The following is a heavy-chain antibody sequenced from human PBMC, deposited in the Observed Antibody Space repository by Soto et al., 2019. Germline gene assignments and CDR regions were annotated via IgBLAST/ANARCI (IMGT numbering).Heavy chain of an antibody. CDR1: GASIRSYY. CDR2: SYYSGST. Sequence: QVHLQESGPGLVKPSETLSLTCTVSGASIRSYYWSWIRQPPGKGLEWIGFSYYSGSTNYHPSLNSRVTISVETSKNQFSLKLTSVTAADTAVYYCARDQNGSPHFDSWGQGILVTVSS. J-gene: IGHJ4*02. V-gene: IGHV4-59*01. CDR3: ARDQNGSPHFDS. D-gene: IGHD1-26*01.